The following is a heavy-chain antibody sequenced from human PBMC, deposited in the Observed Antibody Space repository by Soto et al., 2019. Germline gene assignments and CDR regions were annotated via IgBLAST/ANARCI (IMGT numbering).Heavy chain of an antibody. D-gene: IGHD4-17*01. CDR1: GGSISSYY. CDR2: IYYSGST. V-gene: IGHV4-59*01. CDR3: AREIPPSWDDYGDSDAFDI. Sequence: TLSLTCTDSGGSISSYYWSWIRQPPGKGLEWIGYIYYSGSTNYNPSLKSRVTISVDTSKNQFSLKLSSVTAADTAVYYCAREIPPSWDDYGDSDAFDIWGQGTMVTVSS. J-gene: IGHJ3*02.